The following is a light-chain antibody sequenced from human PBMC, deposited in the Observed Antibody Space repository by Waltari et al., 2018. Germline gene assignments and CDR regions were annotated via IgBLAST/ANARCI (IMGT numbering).Light chain of an antibody. CDR3: QKYNSAPLT. V-gene: IGKV1-27*01. J-gene: IGKJ4*01. CDR2: AAS. Sequence: DIQMTHSPSSLSASVGYRVTINCRASQGISNYLAWYQQKPGKVPKLLIYAASTLQSGVPSRFSGSGSGTDFTLTISSLQPEDVATYYCQKYNSAPLTFGGGTKVGIK. CDR1: QGISNY.